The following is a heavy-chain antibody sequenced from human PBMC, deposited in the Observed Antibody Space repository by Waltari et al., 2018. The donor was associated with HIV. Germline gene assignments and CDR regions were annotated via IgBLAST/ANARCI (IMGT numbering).Heavy chain of an antibody. Sequence: EVQLVESGGGLVNHGGSLRLSCAAHGFSLSDFSMKWVGQAPGKGLEWVSSISSLSSYIYYADSVKGRFTISRDNAKNSLFLQMNSLSADDTAVYYCARALTPGPGGYWGQGTLVTVSS. CDR3: ARALTPGPGGY. J-gene: IGHJ4*02. D-gene: IGHD2-15*01. V-gene: IGHV3-21*01. CDR2: ISSLSSYI. CDR1: GFSLSDFS.